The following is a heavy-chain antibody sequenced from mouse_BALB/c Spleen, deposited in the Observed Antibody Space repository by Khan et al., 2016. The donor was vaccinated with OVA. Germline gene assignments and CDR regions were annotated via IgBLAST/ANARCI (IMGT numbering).Heavy chain of an antibody. Sequence: QVQLKQSGAELARPGASVKMSCKASGYTFTTYTIHWVKQRPGQGLEWIGYIIPSTDYTTYNQKFKDKATLTADKSSSTAYMQLSSLTSDDSTVYDGSKEGAYYRSDGWFAYWGQGTLVTVSA. CDR1: GYTFTTYT. V-gene: IGHV1-4*01. J-gene: IGHJ3*01. D-gene: IGHD2-14*01. CDR3: SKEGAYYRSDGWFAY. CDR2: IIPSTDYT.